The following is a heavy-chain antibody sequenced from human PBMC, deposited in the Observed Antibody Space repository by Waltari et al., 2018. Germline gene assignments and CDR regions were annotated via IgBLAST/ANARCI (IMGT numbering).Heavy chain of an antibody. V-gene: IGHV3-23*01. CDR1: GFTFSRSA. CDR3: AKGANPQHPYHFEN. Sequence: EVQLLESGGGLVQPGGSLRLSCAASGFTFSRSAISWVRQAPGKGLEWVSGISDSGDRTDDADSVKGRFTISRDNSKNTLSLQMNSLRVEDTAIYYCAKGANPQHPYHFENWGQGTLVTVSS. J-gene: IGHJ4*02. CDR2: ISDSGDRT.